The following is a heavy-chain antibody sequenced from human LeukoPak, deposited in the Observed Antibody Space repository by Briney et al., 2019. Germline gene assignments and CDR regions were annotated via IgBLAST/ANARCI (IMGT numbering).Heavy chain of an antibody. CDR3: AREGQGGIAAAGY. D-gene: IGHD6-13*01. Sequence: GASVKVSCKASGGTFSSYAISWVRQAPGQGLEWMGGIIPIFGTANYAQKFQGRVTITADESTSTAYMELSSLRSEDTAVYYCAREGQGGIAAAGYWGRGTLVTVSS. CDR2: IIPIFGTA. CDR1: GGTFSSYA. V-gene: IGHV1-69*13. J-gene: IGHJ4*02.